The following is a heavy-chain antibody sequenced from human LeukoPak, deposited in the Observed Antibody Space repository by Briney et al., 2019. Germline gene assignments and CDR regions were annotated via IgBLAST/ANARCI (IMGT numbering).Heavy chain of an antibody. V-gene: IGHV3-23*01. J-gene: IGHJ6*02. CDR1: GFTFSSYA. D-gene: IGHD4-17*01. CDR2: ISGSGGST. CDR3: AKGSTVTTNYYYGMDV. Sequence: GGSLRLSCAASGFTFSSYAMSWVRQAPGKGLEWVSAISGSGGSTYYADSVKGRFTISRDNSKNTLYLQMNSLRAEDTAVYYCAKGSTVTTNYYYGMDVWGQGTTVTVSS.